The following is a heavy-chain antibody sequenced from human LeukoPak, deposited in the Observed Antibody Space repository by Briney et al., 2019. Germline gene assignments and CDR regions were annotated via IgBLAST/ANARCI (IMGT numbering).Heavy chain of an antibody. J-gene: IGHJ4*02. Sequence: PGGSLRLSCAASGFTFSSYWMSWVRQSPGKGLEWVANINRDGSENHYVDSVKGRFTISRDNAKNSVFVQMNGLRVEDTAVYYCVRAGGSSWSDFWGQATLVTVSS. CDR2: INRDGSEN. CDR1: GFTFSSYW. CDR3: VRAGGSSWSDF. D-gene: IGHD6-13*01. V-gene: IGHV3-7*01.